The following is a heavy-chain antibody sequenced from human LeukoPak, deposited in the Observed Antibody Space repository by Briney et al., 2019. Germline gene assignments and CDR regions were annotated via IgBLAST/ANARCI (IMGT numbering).Heavy chain of an antibody. V-gene: IGHV1-3*01. CDR1: GYTFTSYA. CDR3: ARSLVPAAMYDNWFDP. Sequence: ASVKVSCKASGYTFTSYAMHWVRQAPGQRLEWMGWINAGNGNTKYSQKFQGRVTITRDTSASTAYMELSSLRSEDTAVYYCARSLVPAAMYDNWFDPWGQGTLVTVSS. J-gene: IGHJ5*02. CDR2: INAGNGNT. D-gene: IGHD2-2*01.